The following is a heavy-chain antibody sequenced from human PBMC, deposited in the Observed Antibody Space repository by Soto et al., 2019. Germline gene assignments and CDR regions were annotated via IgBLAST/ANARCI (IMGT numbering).Heavy chain of an antibody. Sequence: GGSLRLSCAASGFTLSSYGMHWVRQAPGKGLEWVAVISYDGSNKYYADSVKGRFTISRDNSKNTLYLQMNSLRAEDTAVYYCAKDVVVGATTGLGDYYYYYGMDVWGQGTTVTVSS. V-gene: IGHV3-30*18. D-gene: IGHD1-26*01. CDR2: ISYDGSNK. J-gene: IGHJ6*02. CDR3: AKDVVVGATTGLGDYYYYYGMDV. CDR1: GFTLSSYG.